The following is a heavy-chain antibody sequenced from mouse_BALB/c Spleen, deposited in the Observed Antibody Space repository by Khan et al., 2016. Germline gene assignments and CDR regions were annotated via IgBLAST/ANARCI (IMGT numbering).Heavy chain of an antibody. CDR3: ARGYYGSSHFDD. D-gene: IGHD1-1*01. CDR2: IDPANGNT. V-gene: IGHV14-3*02. CDR1: GFNIKDTY. J-gene: IGHJ2*01. Sequence: VQLKESGAELVKPGASVKLSCTASGFNIKDTYMHWVKQRPEQGLEWIGRIDPANGNTKYDPKFQGKATITADTSSNTAYLQLSSLTSEDTAVYYCARGYYGSSHFDDWGQGTTLTVSS.